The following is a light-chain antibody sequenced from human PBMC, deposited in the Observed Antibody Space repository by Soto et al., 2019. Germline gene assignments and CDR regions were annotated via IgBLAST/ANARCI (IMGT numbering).Light chain of an antibody. CDR1: SSNIGAGYD. CDR2: GNN. Sequence: QSVLTQPPSVSGAPGQRVTISCTGSSSNIGAGYDIHWYQQVPGTAPKLLIYGNNNRPSGVPDRFSGSKSGTSASLAITGLQAEDEADYYFQSYDSSLSGVVFGGGTKLTVL. J-gene: IGLJ2*01. V-gene: IGLV1-40*01. CDR3: QSYDSSLSGVV.